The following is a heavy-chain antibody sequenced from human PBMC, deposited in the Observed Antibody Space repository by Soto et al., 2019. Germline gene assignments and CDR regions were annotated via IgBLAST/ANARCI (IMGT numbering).Heavy chain of an antibody. CDR1: GDTFTGYY. CDR2: INPNSGGT. V-gene: IGHV1-2*04. Sequence: ASVKVSCTASGDTFTGYYMHWVRQAPGQGLEWMGWINPNSGGTNYAQKFQGWVTMTRDTSISTAYMELSRLRSDDTAVYYCARVPHPLKLGYCSSTSCYLFDYWGQGTLVTVSS. CDR3: ARVPHPLKLGYCSSTSCYLFDY. J-gene: IGHJ4*02. D-gene: IGHD2-2*01.